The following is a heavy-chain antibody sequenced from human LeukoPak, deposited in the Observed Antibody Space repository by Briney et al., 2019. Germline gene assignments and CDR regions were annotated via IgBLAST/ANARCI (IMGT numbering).Heavy chain of an antibody. CDR3: AGVSSPWSPRDAFDI. V-gene: IGHV6-1*01. J-gene: IGHJ3*02. CDR1: GDSVSSNSAT. D-gene: IGHD1-26*01. Sequence: SQTLSLTCAISGDSVSSNSATWNWIRQSPSRGLEWLGRTYYKSKWYNNYAVSVKSRITINSDTSKNQFSLQLSSVTPEDTAVYYCAGVSSPWSPRDAFDIWGQGTVVTVPS. CDR2: TYYKSKWYN.